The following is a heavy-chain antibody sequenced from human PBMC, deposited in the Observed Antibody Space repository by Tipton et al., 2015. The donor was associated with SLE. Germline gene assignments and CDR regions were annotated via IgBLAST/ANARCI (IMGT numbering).Heavy chain of an antibody. D-gene: IGHD6-6*01. CDR3: ARDRGHSSSSSVFVY. J-gene: IGHJ4*02. CDR1: GFTFSSYA. Sequence: RSLRLSCAASGFTFSSYAMHWVRQAPGKGLEWVAVISYDGSNKYYADSVKGRFTISRDNSKNTLYLQMNSLRAEDTAVYYCARDRGHSSSSSVFVYWGRGTLVTVSS. V-gene: IGHV3-30-3*01. CDR2: ISYDGSNK.